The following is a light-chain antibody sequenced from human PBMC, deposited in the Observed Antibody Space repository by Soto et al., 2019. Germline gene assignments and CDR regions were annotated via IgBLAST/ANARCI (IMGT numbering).Light chain of an antibody. CDR2: KAS. Sequence: DIPMTQSPSTLSASVGDRVTFTCRASQSIKSWLAWYQQKPGKAPKLLIYKASTLESGVPSRFSGSGSGTEFTLTISSLQPDDFATYYCQQYNGYRTFGQGTKVEVK. CDR3: QQYNGYRT. CDR1: QSIKSW. J-gene: IGKJ1*01. V-gene: IGKV1-5*03.